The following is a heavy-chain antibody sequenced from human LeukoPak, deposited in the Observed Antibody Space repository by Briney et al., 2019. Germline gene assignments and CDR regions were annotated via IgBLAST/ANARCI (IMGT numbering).Heavy chain of an antibody. V-gene: IGHV3-30*04. D-gene: IGHD1-26*01. Sequence: GGSLRLSCAVSGFSLREYAIHWVRQAPGRGLEWVALMPFEGSNKFYADSVKGRFSISSDTTKNTLFLHLHRVRPDDTAVYFCARDRAGTYGGAFDVWGHGTLVTVS. CDR1: GFSLREYA. CDR3: ARDRAGTYGGAFDV. CDR2: MPFEGSNK. J-gene: IGHJ3*01.